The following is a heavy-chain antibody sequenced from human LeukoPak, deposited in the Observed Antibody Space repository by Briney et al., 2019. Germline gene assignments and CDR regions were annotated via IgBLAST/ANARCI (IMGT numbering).Heavy chain of an antibody. V-gene: IGHV4-39*01. Sequence: PSGTLSLTCTASGGSISNSTYYWGWIRQPPGKGLEWIGSVYSSGSTYYNPSLKSRVTISVDTSKNQFSLKLSSVTAADTAVYYCARQSSGSPKFDYWGQGTLVTVSS. J-gene: IGHJ4*02. CDR2: VYSSGST. CDR1: GGSISNSTYY. CDR3: ARQSSGSPKFDY. D-gene: IGHD2-15*01.